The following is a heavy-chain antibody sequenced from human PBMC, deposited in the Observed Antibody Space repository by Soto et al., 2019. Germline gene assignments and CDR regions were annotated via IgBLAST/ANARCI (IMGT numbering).Heavy chain of an antibody. J-gene: IGHJ4*02. V-gene: IGHV3-23*01. CDR1: GFTFSSYA. Sequence: VGSLRLSCAASGFTFSSYAMSWVRQAPGKGLEWVSAISGSGGSTYYADSVKGRFTISRDNSKNTLYLQMNSLRAEDTAVYYCAKVHTRYTWNDGRFDYWGQGTLVTVSS. D-gene: IGHD1-1*01. CDR3: AKVHTRYTWNDGRFDY. CDR2: ISGSGGST.